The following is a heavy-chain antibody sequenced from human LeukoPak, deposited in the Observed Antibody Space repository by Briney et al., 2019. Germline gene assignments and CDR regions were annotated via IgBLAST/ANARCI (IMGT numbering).Heavy chain of an antibody. D-gene: IGHD3-16*01. CDR1: GFTFSSYN. Sequence: GGSLRLSCAASGFTFSSYNMNWVRQTPGKGLEWVSSITGSSSSIYYADSLQGRFTISRDNAKNSLYLQMNSLRAEDTAVYYCARGGNWFDPWGQGTLVTVSS. V-gene: IGHV3-21*01. CDR2: ITGSSSSI. J-gene: IGHJ5*02. CDR3: ARGGNWFDP.